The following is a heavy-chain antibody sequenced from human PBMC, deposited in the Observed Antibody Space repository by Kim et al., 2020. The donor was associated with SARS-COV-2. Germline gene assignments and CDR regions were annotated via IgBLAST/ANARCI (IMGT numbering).Heavy chain of an antibody. Sequence: ASVKVSCKASGYTHSSYCMHWVRQAPGQRPEWMGWINGFNGNTKYSQKFEGRVTITRDTSASTVYMELSSLISEDTAVYYCARDGRSVDYYFDYWGQGTLVTVSS. CDR2: INGFNGNT. J-gene: IGHJ4*02. CDR3: ARDGRSVDYYFDY. CDR1: GYTHSSYC. V-gene: IGHV1-3*01.